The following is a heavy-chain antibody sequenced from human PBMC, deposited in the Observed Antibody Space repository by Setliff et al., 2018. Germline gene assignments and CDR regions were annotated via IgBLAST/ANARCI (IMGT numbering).Heavy chain of an antibody. J-gene: IGHJ4*02. CDR3: AKSPVAYCSGAVCYPFDY. CDR1: GFAISAYS. V-gene: IGHV3-30*02. Sequence: GGSLRLSCAASGFAISAYSMHWVRQAPGKGLEWVAFIQYDGSNIHYVDSVKGRFTISGDNSKNTLYLQMNSLRAEDTAVYFCAKSPVAYCSGAVCYPFDYWGQGTLVTVSS. D-gene: IGHD2-8*02. CDR2: IQYDGSNI.